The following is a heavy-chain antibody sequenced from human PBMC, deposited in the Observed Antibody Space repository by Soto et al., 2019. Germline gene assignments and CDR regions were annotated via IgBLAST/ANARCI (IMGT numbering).Heavy chain of an antibody. V-gene: IGHV4-39*07. CDR2: IYSSENT. Sequence: SETLSLTCTVSGDSVNTNSYSWGWIRQSPGKGLEWIGTIYSSENTYYNPSLLSRVTISVDTSKNEFSLRLSSVTAADTAVYYCARVLGNDAFDIWGQGTMVTVSS. J-gene: IGHJ3*02. CDR1: GDSVNTNSYS. CDR3: ARVLGNDAFDI. D-gene: IGHD3-3*02.